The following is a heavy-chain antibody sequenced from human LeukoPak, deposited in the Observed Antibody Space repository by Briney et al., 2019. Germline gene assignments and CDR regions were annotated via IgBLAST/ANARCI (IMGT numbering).Heavy chain of an antibody. J-gene: IGHJ4*02. V-gene: IGHV3-21*01. CDR3: ARDMAAEMATITSVDY. Sequence: GGSLRLSCAASGFTFSSYSMNWVRQAPGKGLEWVSSISSSSSYIYYADSEKGRFTISRDNAKNSLYLQMNSLRAEDTAVYYCARDMAAEMATITSVDYWGQGTLVTVSS. D-gene: IGHD5-24*01. CDR2: ISSSSSYI. CDR1: GFTFSSYS.